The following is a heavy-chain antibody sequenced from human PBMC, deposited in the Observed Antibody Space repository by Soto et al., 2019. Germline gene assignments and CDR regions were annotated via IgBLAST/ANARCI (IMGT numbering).Heavy chain of an antibody. D-gene: IGHD2-15*01. CDR1: GYTFTSYA. V-gene: IGHV1-3*01. Sequence: QVQLVQSGAEVKKPGASVKVSCKASGYTFTSYAMHWVRQAPGQRLEWMGWINAGNGNTKYSQKFQGRVTITRDTSASTAYMELSSLRSEDTAVYYCARGESVVVAATVWFDPWGQGTLVTVSS. J-gene: IGHJ5*02. CDR3: ARGESVVVAATVWFDP. CDR2: INAGNGNT.